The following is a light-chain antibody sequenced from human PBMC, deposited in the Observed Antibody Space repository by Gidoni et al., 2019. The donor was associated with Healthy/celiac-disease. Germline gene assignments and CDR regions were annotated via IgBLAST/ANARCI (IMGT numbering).Light chain of an antibody. Sequence: EIVMTQSPATLSVSPGERATLSCRASQSVNSNLAWYQQKPGQAPRLLIYGASTRATGIPARFSGSGSGTEFTLTISRLQSEDFAVYYCQQYNNWPALTFGGGTKVEIK. V-gene: IGKV3-15*01. CDR1: QSVNSN. CDR2: GAS. J-gene: IGKJ4*01. CDR3: QQYNNWPALT.